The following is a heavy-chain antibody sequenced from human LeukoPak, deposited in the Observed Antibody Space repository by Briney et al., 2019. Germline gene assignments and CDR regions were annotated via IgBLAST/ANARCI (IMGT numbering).Heavy chain of an antibody. V-gene: IGHV1-2*02. CDR3: ARGPTVVTPDY. D-gene: IGHD4-23*01. J-gene: IGHJ4*02. Sequence: ASVKVSCKASGYTFTGYYMHWVRQAPGQSLEWIGWINPKTGVTNYAQRFPCRVTMTTDTSISTAYMDLSNLRSDDTALYYCARGPTVVTPDYWGQGTLVTVSS. CDR2: INPKTGVT. CDR1: GYTFTGYY.